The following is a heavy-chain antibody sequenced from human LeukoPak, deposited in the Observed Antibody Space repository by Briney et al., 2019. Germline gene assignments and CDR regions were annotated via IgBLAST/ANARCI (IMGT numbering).Heavy chain of an antibody. D-gene: IGHD5-18*01. CDR1: GFTFSSHW. CDR2: IKKDGSEK. Sequence: PGGSLRLSCAASGFTFSSHWMSWVRQAPGKGLEWVANIKKDGSEKYYVDAVKGRFTISRDNAKTSLYLQMNSLRAEVTAVYYCARDLSGIAGYTYGRGIDYWGQGTLVTVSS. V-gene: IGHV3-7*01. J-gene: IGHJ4*02. CDR3: ARDLSGIAGYTYGRGIDY.